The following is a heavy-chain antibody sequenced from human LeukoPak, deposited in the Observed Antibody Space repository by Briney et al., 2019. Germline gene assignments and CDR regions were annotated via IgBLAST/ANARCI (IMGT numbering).Heavy chain of an antibody. CDR1: GXTFSSNG. D-gene: IGHD5/OR15-5a*01. CDR3: ARDPSVSGQSRGPSFDY. CDR2: IWYDGNNK. V-gene: IGHV3-33*01. Sequence: PGRSLRLSCAASGXTFSSNGMHWVRQAPGKGLECVAVIWYDGNNKYYADSVRGRFTISRDNSKNTMYLQMNSLRAEDTAVYYCARDPSVSGQSRGPSFDYWGQGTLVTVSS. J-gene: IGHJ4*02.